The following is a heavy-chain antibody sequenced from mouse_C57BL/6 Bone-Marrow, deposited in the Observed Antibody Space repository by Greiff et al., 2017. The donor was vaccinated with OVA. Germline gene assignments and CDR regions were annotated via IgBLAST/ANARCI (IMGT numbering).Heavy chain of an antibody. D-gene: IGHD4-1*01. CDR3: EREDWGYCDD. Sequence: VQLQQPGAELVRPGSSVKLSCKASGYTFTSYWMHWVKQRPIQGLEWIGNIDPSDSGTHYNQKFKDKATLTVDKSSSTAYMQLSSLTSEASAVYYGEREDWGYCDDGGQGTTLTVSS. CDR1: GYTFTSYW. V-gene: IGHV1-52*01. J-gene: IGHJ2*01. CDR2: IDPSDSGT.